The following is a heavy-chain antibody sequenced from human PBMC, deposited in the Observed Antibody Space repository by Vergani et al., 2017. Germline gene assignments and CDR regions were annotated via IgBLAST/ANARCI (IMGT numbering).Heavy chain of an antibody. CDR2: IYSTGST. CDR3: VGAQGGDVPHDKRGYFFYGMDV. V-gene: IGHV4-31*03. CDR1: GDSISSGVYY. Sequence: QVQLQESGPGLVKPSQTLSLTCSVSGDSISSGVYYWNWIRQHPGKGLEWIGYIYSTGSTQHNPSLRRRINMSVDTAKNQFSLKLNSVTAADTAMYYCVGAQGGDVPHDKRGYFFYGMDVWGQGTTVTVSS. J-gene: IGHJ6*02. D-gene: IGHD3-16*01.